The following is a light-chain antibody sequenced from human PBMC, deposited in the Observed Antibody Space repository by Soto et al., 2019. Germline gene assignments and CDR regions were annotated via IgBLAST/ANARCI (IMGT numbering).Light chain of an antibody. Sequence: QSALTQPASVSASPGQSITISCTETNSDIGTLNSVSWYQQFPGKDTKLMIFGVSVRTSGVSTRFSGSKFGNTAFLYISGLQDEYEADYYCSSYTSSRTYVFGSGTKLTVL. CDR2: GVS. CDR1: NSDIGTLNS. J-gene: IGLJ1*01. V-gene: IGLV2-14*01. CDR3: SSYTSSRTYV.